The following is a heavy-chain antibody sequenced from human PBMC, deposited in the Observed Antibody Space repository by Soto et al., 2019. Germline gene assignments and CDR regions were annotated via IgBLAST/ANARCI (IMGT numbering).Heavy chain of an antibody. D-gene: IGHD1-26*01. CDR3: AKSGRGSYDYYYGMDV. J-gene: IGHJ6*02. V-gene: IGHV3-33*03. CDR1: GFTFSSYG. Sequence: PGGSLRLSCEASGFTFSSYGMHWFRQAPCKGLEWVAVIWYDGSNKYYADSVKGRFTISRDNAKNSLYLQMNSLRAEDTALYYCAKSGRGSYDYYYGMDVWGQGTTVTVSS. CDR2: IWYDGSNK.